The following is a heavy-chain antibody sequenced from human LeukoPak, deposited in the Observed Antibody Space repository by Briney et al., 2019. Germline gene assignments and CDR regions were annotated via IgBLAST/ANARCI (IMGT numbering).Heavy chain of an antibody. V-gene: IGHV3-15*01. J-gene: IGHJ4*02. D-gene: IGHD3-10*01. Sequence: GGSLRLSCAASGFTFRNAWMTWVRQAPGKGLEWVGRIKSKTDDGTTDYAAPVKGRFTISRDDSKNMVYLQMNSLKTEDTAVYYCTKRQPFGEPYWGQGTLVTVSS. CDR2: IKSKTDDGTT. CDR1: GFTFRNAW. CDR3: TKRQPFGEPY.